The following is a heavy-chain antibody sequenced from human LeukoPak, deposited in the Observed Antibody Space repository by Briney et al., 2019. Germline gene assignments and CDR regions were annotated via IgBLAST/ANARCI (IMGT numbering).Heavy chain of an antibody. CDR3: ATRNNYSSGWYSPGAFDI. V-gene: IGHV1-2*02. Sequence: ASVKVSCKASGYTFTGYYMHWVRQAPGQGLEWMGWINPNSGGTSYAQNFQGRVTMTRDTSISTAYMELSRLRSDDTAVYYCATRNNYSSGWYSPGAFDIWGQGTMVTVSS. D-gene: IGHD6-19*01. CDR2: INPNSGGT. CDR1: GYTFTGYY. J-gene: IGHJ3*02.